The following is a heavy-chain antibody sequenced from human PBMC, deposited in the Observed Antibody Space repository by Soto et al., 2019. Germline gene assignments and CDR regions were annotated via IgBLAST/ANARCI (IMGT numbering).Heavy chain of an antibody. Sequence: EVQLVESGGGLVQPGGSLRLSCAASGFTFSSYSMNWVHQAPGKGLEWVSYISSSSSTIYYADSVKGRFTISRDNAKNSLYLQMNSLRDEDTAVYYCARDAIAAPSGDYYYYGMDVWGQGTTVTVSS. D-gene: IGHD6-13*01. CDR2: ISSSSSTI. J-gene: IGHJ6*02. CDR3: ARDAIAAPSGDYYYYGMDV. V-gene: IGHV3-48*02. CDR1: GFTFSSYS.